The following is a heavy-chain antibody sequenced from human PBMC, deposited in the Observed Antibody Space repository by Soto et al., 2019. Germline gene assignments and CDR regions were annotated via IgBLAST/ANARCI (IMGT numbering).Heavy chain of an antibody. CDR3: GIYPRGFGVDQIRPPLDE. V-gene: IGHV3-23*01. J-gene: IGHJ4*02. CDR1: GFTFSSYA. CDR2: ISGSGGST. D-gene: IGHD3-3*01. Sequence: GGSLRLSCAASGFTFSSYAMSWVLQAPWKGLEWVSAISGSGGSTYYADSVKGRFTISRDNSKNTLYLQMNSLRAEDTAVYYCGIYPRGFGVDQIRPPLDEWGQGTMGNGSS.